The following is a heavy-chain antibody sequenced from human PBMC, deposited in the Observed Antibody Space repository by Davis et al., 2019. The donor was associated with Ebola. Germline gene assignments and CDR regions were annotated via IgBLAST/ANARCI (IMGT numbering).Heavy chain of an antibody. J-gene: IGHJ6*02. V-gene: IGHV6-1*01. CDR1: GDSVPIHSGG. D-gene: IGHD3-16*01. Sequence: HSHTLSLTCSISGDSVPIHSGGWNWIRQSPSRGLEWLGRTYYTSKRHNDYGESVKSRITINPDTSTNQLSLQLNSVTPEDTAVYYCVRGWGRSGLDVWGQGTTVTVSS. CDR3: VRGWGRSGLDV. CDR2: TYYTSKRHN.